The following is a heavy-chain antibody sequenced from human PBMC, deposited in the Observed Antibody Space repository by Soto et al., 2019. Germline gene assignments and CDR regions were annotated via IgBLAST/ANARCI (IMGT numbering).Heavy chain of an antibody. Sequence: GGSLRLSCAASGFTFSSYAMSWVRQAPGKGLEWVSTISGSGGSAYCADSVKGRFTISRDNSINTLYLQMSSLRAEDTAVYYCAKATYYYDSSGYFPFDYWGQGTLVTVSS. D-gene: IGHD3-22*01. V-gene: IGHV3-23*01. CDR2: ISGSGGSA. J-gene: IGHJ4*02. CDR3: AKATYYYDSSGYFPFDY. CDR1: GFTFSSYA.